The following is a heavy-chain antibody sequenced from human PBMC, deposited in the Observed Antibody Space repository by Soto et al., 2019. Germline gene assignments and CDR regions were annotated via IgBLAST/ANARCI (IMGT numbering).Heavy chain of an antibody. CDR1: GYSFTSYW. CDR3: ASSYYYDSSGYPAGMGYYYYGMDV. CDR2: IYPGDSDT. D-gene: IGHD3-22*01. J-gene: IGHJ6*02. V-gene: IGHV5-51*01. Sequence: PGESLKISCKGSGYSFTSYWIGWVRQMPGEGLEWMGIIYPGDSDTRYSPPFQGQVTISADKSISTAYLQWSSLKASDTAMYYCASSYYYDSSGYPAGMGYYYYGMDVWGQGTTVTVSS.